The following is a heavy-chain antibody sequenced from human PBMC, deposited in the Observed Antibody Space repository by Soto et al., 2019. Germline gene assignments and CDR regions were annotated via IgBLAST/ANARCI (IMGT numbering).Heavy chain of an antibody. CDR3: ARSPSGGGWYHFDY. J-gene: IGHJ4*02. Sequence: SETLSLTCTVSDGSISSGGYYWSWIRQHPGKGLEWIGYIYYSGSTYYNPSLKSRVTISVDTSKNQFSLRLSSVTAADTAVYYCARSPSGGGWYHFDYWGQGTLVTVSS. CDR1: DGSISSGGYY. CDR2: IYYSGST. V-gene: IGHV4-31*03. D-gene: IGHD6-19*01.